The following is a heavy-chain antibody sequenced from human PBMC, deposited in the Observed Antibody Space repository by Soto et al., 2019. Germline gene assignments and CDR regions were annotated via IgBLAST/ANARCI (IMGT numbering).Heavy chain of an antibody. CDR1: GGSISSYY. Sequence: SETLSLTCTVSGGSISSYYWSWIRQPPGKGLEWIGYIYYSGSTNYNPSLKSRVTISVDTSKNQFSLKLSSVTAADTAVYYCERDRGTTTYIDYWGQGTLVTVSS. D-gene: IGHD1-1*01. V-gene: IGHV4-59*01. J-gene: IGHJ4*02. CDR3: ERDRGTTTYIDY. CDR2: IYYSGST.